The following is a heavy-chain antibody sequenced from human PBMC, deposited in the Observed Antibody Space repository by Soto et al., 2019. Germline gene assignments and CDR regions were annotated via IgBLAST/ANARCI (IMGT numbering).Heavy chain of an antibody. D-gene: IGHD2-21*02. CDR3: AKASFCGGDCYSNGMDV. CDR1: GFTFSSYA. CDR2: ISGSGGST. V-gene: IGHV3-23*01. J-gene: IGHJ6*02. Sequence: EVQLLESGGGLVQPGGSLRLSCAASGFTFSSYAMSWVRQAPGKGLEWVSAISGSGGSTYYADSVKGRFTISRDNSKNTLYLQMNSLRAEDTAVYYCAKASFCGGDCYSNGMDVWGQGTTVTVSS.